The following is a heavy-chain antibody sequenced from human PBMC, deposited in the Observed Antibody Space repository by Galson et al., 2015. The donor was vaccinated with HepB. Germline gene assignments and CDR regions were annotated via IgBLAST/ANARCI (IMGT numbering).Heavy chain of an antibody. CDR2: IYSGGTP. J-gene: IGHJ4*02. CDR3: ARDPPLGTPFDY. Sequence: SLRLSCAASGFTVSSNYMSWVRQAPGKGLEWVSVIYSGGTPYYADSVKGRFTISRDNSKNTLYLQMNSLRAEDTAVYYCARDPPLGTPFDYWGQGTLVTVSS. D-gene: IGHD7-27*01. V-gene: IGHV3-53*01. CDR1: GFTVSSNY.